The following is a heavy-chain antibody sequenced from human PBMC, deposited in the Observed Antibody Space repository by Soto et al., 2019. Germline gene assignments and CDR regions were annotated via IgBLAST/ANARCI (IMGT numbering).Heavy chain of an antibody. CDR1: GFTFSSYA. V-gene: IGHV3-23*01. CDR2: ISGSGGSI. Sequence: GGSLRLSCAASGFTFSSYAMSWVRQAPGKGLEWVSAISGSGGSIYYTDSVKGRFTISRDNAKNSLYLQMNSLRAEDTALYYCASLSRFALDYWGQGTLVTVSS. J-gene: IGHJ4*02. D-gene: IGHD3-16*02. CDR3: ASLSRFALDY.